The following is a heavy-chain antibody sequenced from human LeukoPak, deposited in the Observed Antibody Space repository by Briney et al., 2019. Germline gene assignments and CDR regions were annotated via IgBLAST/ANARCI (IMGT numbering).Heavy chain of an antibody. CDR3: ASLNDY. Sequence: GGSLRLSCAASGFTFSSFSMNWVRQAPGKGLEWVSYISSSSSTIYYADSVKGRFTISRDNAKNSLYLQMNSLRADDTAVYYCASLNDYWGQGTLVTVSS. CDR2: ISSSSSTI. CDR1: GFTFSSFS. J-gene: IGHJ4*02. D-gene: IGHD3-9*01. V-gene: IGHV3-48*04.